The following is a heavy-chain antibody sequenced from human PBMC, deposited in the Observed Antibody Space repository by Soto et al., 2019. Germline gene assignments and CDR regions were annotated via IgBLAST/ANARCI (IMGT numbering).Heavy chain of an antibody. CDR2: IIPVLAIV. V-gene: IGHV1-69*02. D-gene: IGHD3-16*01. CDR1: AGSFSSYT. J-gene: IGHJ6*02. Sequence: QVQLVQSGAEVKKPGSSVKVSCRASAGSFSSYTMNWVRQAPGQGLEWMGRIIPVLAIVNYAQKFQGRVTITADNATSTTYMELSSLRSEDTAVYYCARLRGSSRAGYYGLDAWGQGTTVTVSS. CDR3: ARLRGSSRAGYYGLDA.